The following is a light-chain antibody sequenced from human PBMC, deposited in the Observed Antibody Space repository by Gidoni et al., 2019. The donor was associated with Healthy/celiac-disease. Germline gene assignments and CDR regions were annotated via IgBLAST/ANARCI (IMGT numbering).Light chain of an antibody. V-gene: IGKV1-5*01. Sequence: DIQMTQSPSTLSASVGDIVTITCRASPSISSGLAWYQQKPGKAPKLLIYDASSLEIGVPSRFSGSRSGTEFTITISSLQPDDFATYYCQQYNSYPYTFXQXTKLXIK. CDR2: DAS. J-gene: IGKJ2*01. CDR3: QQYNSYPYT. CDR1: PSISSG.